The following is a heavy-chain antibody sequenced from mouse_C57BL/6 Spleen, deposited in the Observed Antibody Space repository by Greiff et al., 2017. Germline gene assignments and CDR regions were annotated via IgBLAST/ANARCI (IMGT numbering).Heavy chain of an antibody. Sequence: VMLVESGAELVRPGTSVKVSCKASGYAFTNYLIEWVKQRPGQGLEWIGVINPGSGGTNYNEKFKGKATLTADQSSSTAYMQLSSLTSEDSAVYFCARGENWDGNWYFDVWGTGTTVTVSS. CDR3: ARGENWDGNWYFDV. CDR1: GYAFTNYL. D-gene: IGHD4-1*01. CDR2: INPGSGGT. J-gene: IGHJ1*03. V-gene: IGHV1-54*01.